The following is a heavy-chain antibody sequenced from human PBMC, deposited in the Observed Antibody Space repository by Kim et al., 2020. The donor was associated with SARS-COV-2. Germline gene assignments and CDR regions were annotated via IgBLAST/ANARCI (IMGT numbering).Heavy chain of an antibody. V-gene: IGHV3-30*18. CDR3: AKGTAVAGTPNWFDP. CDR2: ISYDGSNK. D-gene: IGHD6-19*01. CDR1: GFTFSSYG. Sequence: GGSLRLSCAASGFTFSSYGMHWVRQAPGKGLEWVAVISYDGSNKYYADSVKGRFTISRDNSKNTLYLQMNSLRAEDTAVYYCAKGTAVAGTPNWFDPWGQGTLVTVSS. J-gene: IGHJ5*02.